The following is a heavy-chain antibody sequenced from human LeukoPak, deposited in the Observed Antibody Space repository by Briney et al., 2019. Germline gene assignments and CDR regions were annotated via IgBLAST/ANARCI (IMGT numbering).Heavy chain of an antibody. CDR2: TYYRSKWYS. CDR1: GDSISSNNTA. V-gene: IGHV6-1*01. Sequence: SQTLSLTCAISGDSISSNNTAWNWIRQSPSRGLEWLGRTYYRSKWYSNYAVSVRSRIIINSDTSKNQFSLQLNSVTPEDTALYYCARGTWGSTNYFDYWGQGALVTVSS. J-gene: IGHJ4*02. CDR3: ARGTWGSTNYFDY. D-gene: IGHD7-27*01.